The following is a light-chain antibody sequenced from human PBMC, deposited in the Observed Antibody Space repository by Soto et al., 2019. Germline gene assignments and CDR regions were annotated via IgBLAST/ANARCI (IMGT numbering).Light chain of an antibody. Sequence: QSALTQPASVSGSPGQSITISCTGTSSDVGGYNYVSWYQQHPGKAPKLMIYDVSNRPSGLSNRFSGSKSGNTASLTISGLQAEDEADYYCSSYTSGSTRVFGTGTKLTVL. J-gene: IGLJ1*01. CDR2: DVS. CDR1: SSDVGGYNY. CDR3: SSYTSGSTRV. V-gene: IGLV2-14*01.